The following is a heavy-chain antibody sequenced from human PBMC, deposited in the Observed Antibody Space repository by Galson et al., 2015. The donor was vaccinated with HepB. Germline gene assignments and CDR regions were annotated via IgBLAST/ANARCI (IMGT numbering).Heavy chain of an antibody. Sequence: SLRLSCAASGFTFSDFWMNWVRQAPGKGLEWVANIKQDGSEEYYVDSVRGRFTISRDNAKSSLYLQMNSLRSEDTATYYCVGGSGWQPDYWGQGTQVAVSS. CDR1: GFTFSDFW. V-gene: IGHV3-7*03. D-gene: IGHD4-23*01. J-gene: IGHJ4*02. CDR3: VGGSGWQPDY. CDR2: IKQDGSEE.